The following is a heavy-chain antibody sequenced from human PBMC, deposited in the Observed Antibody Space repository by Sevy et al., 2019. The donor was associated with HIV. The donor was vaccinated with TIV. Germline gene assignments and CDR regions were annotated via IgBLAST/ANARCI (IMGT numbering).Heavy chain of an antibody. J-gene: IGHJ6*02. D-gene: IGHD2-2*01. CDR3: ARDGRYCSSTSCLYGMDV. Sequence: GGSLRLSCAASVFTFSSYSMNWVRQAPGKGLEWVSSISSSSSYIYYADSVKGRFTISRDNAKNSLYLQMNSLRAEDTAVYYCARDGRYCSSTSCLYGMDVWGQGTTVTVSS. V-gene: IGHV3-21*01. CDR1: VFTFSSYS. CDR2: ISSSSSYI.